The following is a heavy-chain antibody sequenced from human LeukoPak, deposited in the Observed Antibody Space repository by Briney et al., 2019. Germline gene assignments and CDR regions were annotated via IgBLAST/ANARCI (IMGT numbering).Heavy chain of an antibody. V-gene: IGHV3-23*01. CDR3: AKELKHYFGSGTYSIPYYGMDV. CDR1: GFTFSTYA. CDR2: LSGIGGST. J-gene: IGHJ6*02. D-gene: IGHD3-10*01. Sequence: GGALRLSWAASGFTFSTYAMSWVRQARGKGLEWVSGLSGIGGSTNYADSVKGRFTISRDNSKTTLYLQMLSLRAADTAVYYCAKELKHYFGSGTYSIPYYGMDVWGQGTTVTVSS.